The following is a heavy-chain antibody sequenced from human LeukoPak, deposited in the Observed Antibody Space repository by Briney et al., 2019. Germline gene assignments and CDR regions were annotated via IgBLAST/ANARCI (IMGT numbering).Heavy chain of an antibody. V-gene: IGHV1-3*03. J-gene: IGHJ5*02. CDR1: GYTFTNYA. Sequence: GASVKASCKASGYTFTNYAMHWVRQAPGQRLEWMGWINTGNGNTKYSQEFQGRVTITRDTSANTAYMELSSLRSEDMAVYYCARDFRAAMVSDWFDPWGQGTLVTVSS. CDR2: INTGNGNT. CDR3: ARDFRAAMVSDWFDP. D-gene: IGHD5-18*01.